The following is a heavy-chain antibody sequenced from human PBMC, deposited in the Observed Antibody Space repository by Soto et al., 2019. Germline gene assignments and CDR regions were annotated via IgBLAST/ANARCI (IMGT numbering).Heavy chain of an antibody. CDR2: INPNNGNT. CDR1: GYTFTSYD. D-gene: IGHD1-7*01. CDR3: ARTSSGTRGGFDP. Sequence: QVQLVQFGAEVKKSGASVKVSCKASGYTFTSYDINWVRQATGQGLEWMGWINPNNGNTGYAQKFQGRVTVTRDTSTSTVFMELSSLSSKDTAVYFCARTSSGTRGGFDPWGQGTRVTVSS. J-gene: IGHJ5*02. V-gene: IGHV1-8*01.